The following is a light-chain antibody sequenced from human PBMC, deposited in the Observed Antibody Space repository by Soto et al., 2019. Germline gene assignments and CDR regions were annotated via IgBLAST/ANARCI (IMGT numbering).Light chain of an antibody. CDR1: QSVRSSY. CDR3: QQSGSSPLYT. Sequence: EIVLTQSPGTLSLSPGERATLSCRASQSVRSSYVAWYQQKPGQAPRLLIYGASSRATGIPDRFSGSGSGTDFTLTISRLEPEDFAVYYCQQSGSSPLYTFGQGTKLEIK. J-gene: IGKJ2*01. V-gene: IGKV3-20*01. CDR2: GAS.